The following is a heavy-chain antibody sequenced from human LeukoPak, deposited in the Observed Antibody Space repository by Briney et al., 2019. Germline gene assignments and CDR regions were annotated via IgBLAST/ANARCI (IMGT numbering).Heavy chain of an antibody. CDR3: ARDWGYYYYYGMDV. CDR1: GFTFSSYS. Sequence: GALGLSCAASGFTFSSYSMNWVRQAPGKGLDGVSSINSSSSYIYYADSVKGRFTISRDNAKNSLYPQMNSLRAEDTAVYYCARDWGYYYYYGMDVWGQGTTVTVSS. J-gene: IGHJ6*02. V-gene: IGHV3-21*01. D-gene: IGHD3-16*01. CDR2: INSSSSYI.